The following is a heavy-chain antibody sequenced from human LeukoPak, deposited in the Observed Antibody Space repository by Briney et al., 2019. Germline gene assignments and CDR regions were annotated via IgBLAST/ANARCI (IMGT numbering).Heavy chain of an antibody. CDR3: ARDRGFGSGWYGDLGY. CDR1: GYTFTSYA. V-gene: IGHV1-3*01. J-gene: IGHJ4*02. Sequence: ASVNVSFKASGYTFTSYAMHWVRQAPGQRLEWMGWINAGNGNTKYSQKFQGRVTITRDTSASTAYMELSSLRSEDTAVYYCARDRGFGSGWYGDLGYWGQGTLVTVSS. D-gene: IGHD6-19*01. CDR2: INAGNGNT.